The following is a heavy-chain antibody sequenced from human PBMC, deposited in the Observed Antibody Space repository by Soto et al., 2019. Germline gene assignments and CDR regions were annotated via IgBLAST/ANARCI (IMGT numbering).Heavy chain of an antibody. CDR3: ARPGQITVAS. V-gene: IGHV5-51*01. Sequence: GESLKISCKASGYSFINYWIGWVRQMPGKGLEWMAIINPGNSETRYSPAFQGQVANPADKSVTTTYLQWDSLKDSDSAVYFCARPGQITVASWGQGTLVTGSS. CDR2: INPGNSET. CDR1: GYSFINYW. D-gene: IGHD2-15*01. J-gene: IGHJ5*02.